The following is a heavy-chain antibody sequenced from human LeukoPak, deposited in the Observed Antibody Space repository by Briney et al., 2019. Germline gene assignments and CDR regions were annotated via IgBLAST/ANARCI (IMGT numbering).Heavy chain of an antibody. J-gene: IGHJ4*02. CDR1: GFTLTTYA. CDR3: AKDADDYVSYFDY. Sequence: GGSLRLSCAASGFTLTTYAMTWVRQAPGKGLEWVSGITASGRTTYYADSVKGRFTISRDNSKNTLYLQMNSLRAEDTAVYYCAKDADDYVSYFDYWGQGTLVTVSS. D-gene: IGHD4-17*01. CDR2: ITASGRTT. V-gene: IGHV3-23*01.